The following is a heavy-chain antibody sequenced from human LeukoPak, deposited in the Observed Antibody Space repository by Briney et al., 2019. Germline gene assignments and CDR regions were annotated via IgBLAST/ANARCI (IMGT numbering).Heavy chain of an antibody. D-gene: IGHD5-12*01. CDR3: TKLGGAYSGYEIDY. V-gene: IGHV3-23*01. Sequence: GGSLRLSCAASGFTFSSYGLSWVRQAPGKGLEWVSTVSGSGGSTYYADSVKGRFTISRDNSKNTLYLQMNSLRAEDTAIYYCTKLGGAYSGYEIDYWGQGTLVTVSS. CDR2: VSGSGGST. CDR1: GFTFSSYG. J-gene: IGHJ4*02.